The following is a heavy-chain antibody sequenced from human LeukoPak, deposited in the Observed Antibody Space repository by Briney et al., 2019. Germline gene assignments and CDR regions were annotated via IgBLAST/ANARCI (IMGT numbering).Heavy chain of an antibody. CDR2: ISSSSSYI. CDR3: ARDTSPGDSSGYYYVRWFDP. J-gene: IGHJ5*02. Sequence: GGSLRLSCAASGFTFSSYSMNWVRQAPGKGLEWVSSISSSSSYIYYADSVKGRFTISRDNAKNSLYLQMNSLRAEDTAVYYCARDTSPGDSSGYYYVRWFDPWGQGTLVTVSS. CDR1: GFTFSSYS. D-gene: IGHD3-22*01. V-gene: IGHV3-21*01.